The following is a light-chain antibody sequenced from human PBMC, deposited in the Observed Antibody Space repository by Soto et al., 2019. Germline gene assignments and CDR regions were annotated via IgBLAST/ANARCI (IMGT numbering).Light chain of an antibody. CDR2: DAY. J-gene: IGKJ5*01. CDR1: QSFRGL. Sequence: EILITQSPATLSVSPGEIATLSCRASQSFRGLLAWYQQKPGQAPRLLIYDAYNRATGIPPRFSGSGSGTDFTLTISSLEPEDSEVYYCQQRHMWPITFGQGTRLEIK. CDR3: QQRHMWPIT. V-gene: IGKV3-11*01.